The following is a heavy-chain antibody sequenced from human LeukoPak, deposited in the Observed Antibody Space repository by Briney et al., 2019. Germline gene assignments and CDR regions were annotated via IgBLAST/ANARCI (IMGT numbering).Heavy chain of an antibody. J-gene: IGHJ3*02. CDR3: AMKSIAARSSPWDGFDI. V-gene: IGHV3-21*01. D-gene: IGHD6-6*01. Sequence: AGGSLRLSCAASGFTFSTYAMHWVRQAPGKGLEWVSSIGSSTSHMYYAESVKGRFTISRDNAKNSLYLQMDSLTADDTAVYYYAMKSIAARSSPWDGFDIWGQGTMVTVSS. CDR2: IGSSTSHM. CDR1: GFTFSTYA.